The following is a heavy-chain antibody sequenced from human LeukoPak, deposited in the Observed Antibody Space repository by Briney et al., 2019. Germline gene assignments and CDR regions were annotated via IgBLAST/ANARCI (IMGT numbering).Heavy chain of an antibody. Sequence: SETLSLTCTVSGGSVSDYYWSWIRQSPGKGLEWIGYIYYTGTSYNPSLKSRVTISADTSKNQFSLNLSSVTAADTAVYYCASRKLGNDYWGQGTLVTISS. CDR3: ASRKLGNDY. V-gene: IGHV4-59*02. D-gene: IGHD7-27*01. CDR2: IYYTGT. CDR1: GGSVSDYY. J-gene: IGHJ4*02.